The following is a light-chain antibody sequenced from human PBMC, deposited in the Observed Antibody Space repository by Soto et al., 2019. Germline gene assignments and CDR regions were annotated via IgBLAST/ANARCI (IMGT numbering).Light chain of an antibody. CDR3: KHSYSTIN. V-gene: IGKV1-39*01. J-gene: IGKJ5*01. CDR2: AAS. CDR1: QSSSSY. Sequence: DIQMTQSPSSLSALVGEGVPITFRASQSSSSYLNWYQQKPGKAPKLLIYAASSVQSGVPSRFSGSGSGIDFTLTISRLQPEDFANCYQKHSYSTINFGQGTRLEIK.